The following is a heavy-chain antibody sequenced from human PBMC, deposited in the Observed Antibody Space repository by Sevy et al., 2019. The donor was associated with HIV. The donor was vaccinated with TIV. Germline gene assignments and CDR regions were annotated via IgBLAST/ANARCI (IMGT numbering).Heavy chain of an antibody. J-gene: IGHJ3*02. Sequence: KQSQTLSRTCTVSGGSISSYYWSWIRQPAGKGLEWIGSIYTSGSTNYNPSLKSRVAMSVDTSKNQFSLKLSSVTAADTAVYYCASDPGGGGNPMIVAVIGAFDIWGQGTMVTVSS. CDR2: IYTSGST. V-gene: IGHV4-4*07. CDR3: ASDPGGGGNPMIVAVIGAFDI. CDR1: GGSISSYY. D-gene: IGHD3-22*01.